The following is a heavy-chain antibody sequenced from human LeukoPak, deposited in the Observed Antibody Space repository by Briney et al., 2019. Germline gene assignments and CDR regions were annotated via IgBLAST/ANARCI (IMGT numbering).Heavy chain of an antibody. CDR2: IYYSGST. CDR3: ARRRGKYGMDV. V-gene: IGHV4-39*01. CDR1: GGSISSSSYY. J-gene: IGHJ6*02. Sequence: SETLSLTCTVSGGSISSSSYYWGWIRQPPGKGLEWIGSIYYSGSTYYNPSLKSRVTISVDTSKNQFSLKLSSVTAADTAVYYCARRRGKYGMDVWGQGTTVTVSS. D-gene: IGHD1-26*01.